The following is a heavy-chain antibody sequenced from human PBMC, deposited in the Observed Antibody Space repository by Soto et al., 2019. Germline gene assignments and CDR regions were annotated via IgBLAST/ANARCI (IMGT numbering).Heavy chain of an antibody. CDR3: AKLRDFVVLPGGILDY. D-gene: IGHD2-8*01. J-gene: IGHJ4*02. Sequence: EVQLLESGGGLVQPGGSLRLTCAASGFTFSSYGISWIRLSPGKGLEWVSVISGGGDTTYYTPSVKGRFTISRDDFRNTLYLQMNSLRTEDTAIYYCAKLRDFVVLPGGILDYWGPGNVVTVSS. CDR2: ISGGGDTT. CDR1: GFTFSSYG. V-gene: IGHV3-23*01.